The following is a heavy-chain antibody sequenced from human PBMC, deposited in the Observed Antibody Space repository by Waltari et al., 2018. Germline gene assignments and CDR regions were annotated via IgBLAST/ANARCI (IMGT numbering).Heavy chain of an antibody. V-gene: IGHV3-7*01. CDR3: ARRRGGGYWYFDL. CDR2: IKQNGREK. Sequence: EVQLVESGGGLVQPGGSRSLYCVGSGVTCRHDWMSWVRHSPGKGLGWVANIKQNGREKSYVDSVKGRFIISRDDAQNSLYLQLNSLRAEDTAVYYCARRRGGGYWYFDLWGRGTLVTVSS. D-gene: IGHD2-15*01. J-gene: IGHJ2*01. CDR1: GVTCRHDW.